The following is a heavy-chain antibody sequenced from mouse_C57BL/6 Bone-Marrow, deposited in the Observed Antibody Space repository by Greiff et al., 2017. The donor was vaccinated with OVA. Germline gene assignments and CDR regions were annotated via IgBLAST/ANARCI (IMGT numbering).Heavy chain of an antibody. CDR3: ARERVIYYDYEGWYFDV. CDR1: GYTFTSYW. J-gene: IGHJ1*03. CDR2: IHPNSGST. D-gene: IGHD2-4*01. V-gene: IGHV1-64*01. Sequence: QVQLKQPGAELVKPGASVKLSCKASGYTFTSYWMHWVKQRPGQGLEWIGMIHPNSGSTNYNEKFKSKATLTVDKSSSTAYMQLSSLTSEDSAVYYCARERVIYYDYEGWYFDVWGTGTTVTVSS.